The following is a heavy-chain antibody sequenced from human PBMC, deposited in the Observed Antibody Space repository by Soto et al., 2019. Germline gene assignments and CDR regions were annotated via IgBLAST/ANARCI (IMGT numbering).Heavy chain of an antibody. Sequence: QVQLVQSGAEVKKPGSSVKVSCKASGGTFSSYRINWVRQAPGQGLEWVGGIVPIYRTADYAQKFQGRVTITADESARTSYMELRSLKSQDTAVYYCAGAGIVVLPSAVSAFYYGMDVWGQGTTVTVSS. J-gene: IGHJ6*02. CDR2: IVPIYRTA. V-gene: IGHV1-69*01. CDR1: GGTFSSYR. CDR3: AGAGIVVLPSAVSAFYYGMDV. D-gene: IGHD2-2*01.